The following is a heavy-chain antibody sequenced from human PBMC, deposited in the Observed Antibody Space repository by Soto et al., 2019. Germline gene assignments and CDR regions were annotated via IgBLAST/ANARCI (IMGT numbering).Heavy chain of an antibody. Sequence: TLSLTCAVSGGSINSGGYSWSWIRQPPGRGLEWIGYIYHSGSTYYNPSLKSRVTISVDTSKNQFSLTVTSVTAADTAVYYCARRIVATETFGYWGQGTLVTVSS. CDR2: IYHSGST. CDR3: ARRIVATETFGY. J-gene: IGHJ4*02. V-gene: IGHV4-30-2*01. CDR1: GGSINSGGYS. D-gene: IGHD5-12*01.